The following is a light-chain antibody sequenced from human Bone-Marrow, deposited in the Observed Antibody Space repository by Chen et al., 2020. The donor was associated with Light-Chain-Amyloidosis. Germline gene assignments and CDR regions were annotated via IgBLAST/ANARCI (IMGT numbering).Light chain of an antibody. CDR3: QQYGTSPLP. V-gene: IGKV3-20*01. CDR2: GAS. Sequence: EIVLTQSPGTLSLSPGEGANLSCRASQTISSNYLTWYQQKFGQAPRLLIYGASSRATGIPDRFTGSGCGTGFTLTINRLEPEDFAMYYCQQYGTSPLPFGGGTKVEIK. CDR1: QTISSNY. J-gene: IGKJ4*01.